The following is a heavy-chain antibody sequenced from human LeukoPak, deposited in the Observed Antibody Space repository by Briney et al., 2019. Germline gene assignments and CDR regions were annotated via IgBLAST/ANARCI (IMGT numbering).Heavy chain of an antibody. V-gene: IGHV4-4*07. J-gene: IGHJ4*02. CDR3: ARDPSPRGAAGTPPCFDY. CDR2: IYTSGST. D-gene: IGHD6-13*01. CDR1: GGSISSYY. Sequence: SETLSLTCTVSGGSISSYYWSWIRQPAGKGLEWIGRIYTSGSTNYNPSLKSRVTMSVDTSKNQFSLKLSSVTAADTAVYYCARDPSPRGAAGTPPCFDYWGQGTLVTVSS.